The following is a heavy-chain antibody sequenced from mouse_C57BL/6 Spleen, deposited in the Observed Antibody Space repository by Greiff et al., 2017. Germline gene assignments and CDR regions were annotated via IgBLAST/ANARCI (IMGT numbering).Heavy chain of an antibody. CDR2: IYPGDGDT. V-gene: IGHV1-80*01. J-gene: IGHJ2*01. CDR3: ARRGLTTFYFDY. D-gene: IGHD1-1*01. CDR1: GYAFSSYW. Sequence: VQLQQSGAELVKPGASVKISCKASGYAFSSYWMNWVKQRPGKGLEWIGQIYPGDGDTNYNGKFKGKATLTADNSSSTAYMQLSSLTSEDSAVYFCARRGLTTFYFDYRGQGTTLTVAS.